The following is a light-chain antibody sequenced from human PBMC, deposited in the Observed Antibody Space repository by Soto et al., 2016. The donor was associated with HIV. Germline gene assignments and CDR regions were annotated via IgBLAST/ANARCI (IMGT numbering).Light chain of an antibody. CDR3: QVWDSSSDHWV. J-gene: IGLJ3*02. Sequence: SYVLTQPPSVSLAPGKTAEIPCGGNNIGSKSVHWYQQKPGQAPVLVLFDDAERPSGNPERFSGSNSGHTATLTISRVEAGDEADYYCQVWDSSSDHWVFGGGTKLTVL. CDR2: DDA. CDR1: NIGSKS. V-gene: IGLV3-21*03.